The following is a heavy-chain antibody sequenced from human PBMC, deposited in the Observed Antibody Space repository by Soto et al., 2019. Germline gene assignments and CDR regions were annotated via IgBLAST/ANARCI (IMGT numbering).Heavy chain of an antibody. Sequence: QVQLVQSGAEVKKPGSSVKVSCKASGGTFSSYAISWVRQAPGQGLEWMGGIIPIFGTANYAQKFQGRVTITADESTSTPYMELSSLRSEDTAVYYCARSPVGGVNHYYGMDVWGQGTTVTVSS. V-gene: IGHV1-69*01. CDR3: ARSPVGGVNHYYGMDV. D-gene: IGHD3-16*01. CDR2: IIPIFGTA. CDR1: GGTFSSYA. J-gene: IGHJ6*02.